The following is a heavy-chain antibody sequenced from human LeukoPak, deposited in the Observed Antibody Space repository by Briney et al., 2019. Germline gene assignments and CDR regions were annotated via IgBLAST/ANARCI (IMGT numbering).Heavy chain of an antibody. CDR1: GYTFTEYY. J-gene: IGHJ4*02. CDR2: LNPHSGDT. V-gene: IGHV1-2*02. Sequence: VASVKVSCKASGYTFTEYYLHWVRQAPGQGLEWMGWLNPHSGDTDFAQKFQGRVTMTRDTSISTAYMELSRLRSDDTAVFFCARGRPAESIDYWGQGTRVTVSS. D-gene: IGHD1-14*01. CDR3: ARGRPAESIDY.